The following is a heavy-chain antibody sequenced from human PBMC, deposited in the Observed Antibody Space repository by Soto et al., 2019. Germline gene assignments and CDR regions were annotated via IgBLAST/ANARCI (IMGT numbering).Heavy chain of an antibody. CDR2: IIPILRMA. CDR3: ATSYGSGSAHLGH. V-gene: IGHV1-69*02. D-gene: IGHD3-10*01. J-gene: IGHJ4*02. Sequence: QVQLVQSGAEVKMPGSSVKVSCTASGGTFTSYTFSWVRQVPGQGLEWMGRIIPILRMADFAQKFQGRVTVNADESTSTAYLTLSSLRSEDTAVYYCATSYGSGSAHLGHWGQGTLVTV. CDR1: GGTFTSYT.